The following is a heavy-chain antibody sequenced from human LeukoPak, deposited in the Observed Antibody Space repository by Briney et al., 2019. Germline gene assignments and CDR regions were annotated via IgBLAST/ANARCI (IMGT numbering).Heavy chain of an antibody. V-gene: IGHV4-61*02. D-gene: IGHD6-13*01. CDR2: IYTSGST. J-gene: IGHJ6*03. Sequence: SETLSLTCTVSGGSISSGSYYWSWIRQPAGKGLEWIGRIYTSGSTNYNPSLKSRVTISVDTSKNQFSLKLSSVTAADTAVYYCARGRIAAAGGYYYYMDVWGKGTTVTVSS. CDR3: ARGRIAAAGGYYYYMDV. CDR1: GGSISSGSYY.